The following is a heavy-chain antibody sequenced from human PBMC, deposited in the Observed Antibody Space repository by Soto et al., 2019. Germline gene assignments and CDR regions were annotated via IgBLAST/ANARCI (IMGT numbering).Heavy chain of an antibody. Sequence: QVQLVESGGGVVQPGRSLRLSCAASGFTFSSYGMHWVRQAPGKGLEWVAVISYDGSNKYYADSVKGRFTISRDNSKNTLYLQMNSLRAEDTAVYYCAKDYTTMVRGVTLGHWGQGTLVTVSS. CDR1: GFTFSSYG. D-gene: IGHD3-10*01. V-gene: IGHV3-30*18. CDR3: AKDYTTMVRGVTLGH. J-gene: IGHJ4*02. CDR2: ISYDGSNK.